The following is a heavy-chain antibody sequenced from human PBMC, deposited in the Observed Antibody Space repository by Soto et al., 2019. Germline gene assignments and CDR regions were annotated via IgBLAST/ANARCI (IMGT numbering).Heavy chain of an antibody. Sequence: ASVKVSCKASGYIFTSYAIHWVRQAPGQRLEWMGWINAGNGNTKYSQKFQGRVTITRDTSASTAYMELSSLKSEDTAVYYCARDKDRQQLGGNYYYGIDVWGQGTTVTVSS. J-gene: IGHJ6*02. D-gene: IGHD2-15*01. CDR1: GYIFTSYA. CDR3: ARDKDRQQLGGNYYYGIDV. CDR2: INAGNGNT. V-gene: IGHV1-3*01.